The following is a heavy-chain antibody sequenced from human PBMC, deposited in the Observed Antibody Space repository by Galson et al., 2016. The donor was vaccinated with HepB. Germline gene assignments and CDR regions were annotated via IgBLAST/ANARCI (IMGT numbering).Heavy chain of an antibody. CDR3: ARGSKTAGVD. D-gene: IGHD6-19*01. V-gene: IGHV1-18*01. Sequence: SVKDSCKASGYSFTSFAITWVRQAPGQGLEWMGWISGYDGNTNYAQNLQGRVTMTIETSTNTVYMELRSLTSDDTAVYFCARGSKTAGVDWGQGTLVTVSS. CDR2: ISGYDGNT. J-gene: IGHJ1*01. CDR1: GYSFTSFA.